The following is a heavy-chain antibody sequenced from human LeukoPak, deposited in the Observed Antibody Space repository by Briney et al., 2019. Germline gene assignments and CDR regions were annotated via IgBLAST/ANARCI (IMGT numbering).Heavy chain of an antibody. J-gene: IGHJ4*02. V-gene: IGHV3-74*01. CDR1: GFSFSSYW. CDR3: AQEVYHSSTSCRFDY. D-gene: IGHD2-2*01. Sequence: GGSLRLSCAASGFSFSSYWMHWVRQAPGKGLVWVSRIKSDGTLTTYADSVEGRFTISRDNSKNTVFLHMNSLRAEDTAIYYCAQEVYHSSTSCRFDYWGQGTPVTVSS. CDR2: IKSDGTLT.